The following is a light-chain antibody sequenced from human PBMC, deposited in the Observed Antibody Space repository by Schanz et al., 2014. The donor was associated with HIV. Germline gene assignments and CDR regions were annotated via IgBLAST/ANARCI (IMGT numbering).Light chain of an antibody. J-gene: IGKJ1*01. Sequence: EIVLTQSPATLSLSLGERATLSCRASQGVGSYLAWYQQKPGLPPRLVIYDASNRASDIPVRFSGSGSGTDFTLTISRLEPEDFAVYYCQQYGSSPRTFGQGTKVEIK. CDR2: DAS. V-gene: IGKV3D-20*01. CDR1: QGVGSY. CDR3: QQYGSSPRT.